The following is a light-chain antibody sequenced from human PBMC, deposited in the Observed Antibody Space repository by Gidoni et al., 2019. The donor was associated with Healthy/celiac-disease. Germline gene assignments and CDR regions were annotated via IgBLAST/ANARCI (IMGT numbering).Light chain of an antibody. CDR2: DAS. J-gene: IGKJ1*01. CDR1: QSISSW. CDR3: QQYNSYSGT. Sequence: DIQMTQSPSTLSASVGDRVTITCRASQSISSWLAWYQQTPGKAPKLLIYDASSLESGVPSRFRGSGSGTEFTLTISSLQPDDFATYYCQQYNSYSGTFGQGTKVEIK. V-gene: IGKV1-5*01.